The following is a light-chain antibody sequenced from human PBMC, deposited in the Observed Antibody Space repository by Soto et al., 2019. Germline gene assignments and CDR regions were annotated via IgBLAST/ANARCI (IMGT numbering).Light chain of an antibody. CDR1: QTISGW. J-gene: IGKJ1*01. CDR3: QHYNSYSEA. V-gene: IGKV1-5*03. CDR2: KAS. Sequence: DIQMTQSPSTLSAYVGDRVTITCRASQTISGWLAWYQQKPGKAPKLLIYKASTLISGVPSRFSGSGSGTEFTLTISSLQPDDFATYYCQHYNSYSEAFGQGTKVDIK.